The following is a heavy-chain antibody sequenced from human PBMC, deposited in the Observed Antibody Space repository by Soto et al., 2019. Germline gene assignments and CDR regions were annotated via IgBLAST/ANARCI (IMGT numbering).Heavy chain of an antibody. Sequence: PAETLSLTCTVSGGSISSFYWSWIRQSPGKGLEWIGTIYDNGRTNYNPSLESRVTISVDSSKNQFSLKLTSVTSVDMAVYYFSRDLVGAFHLWAQGTLVTAPQ. CDR2: IYDNGRT. V-gene: IGHV4-59*01. J-gene: IGHJ1*01. CDR1: GGSISSFY. CDR3: SRDLVGAFHL. D-gene: IGHD3-10*01.